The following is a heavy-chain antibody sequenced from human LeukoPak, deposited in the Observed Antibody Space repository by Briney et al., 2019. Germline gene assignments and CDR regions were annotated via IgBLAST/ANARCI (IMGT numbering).Heavy chain of an antibody. CDR1: GFTVSSSY. J-gene: IGHJ4*02. CDR2: IYSGGST. Sequence: GGSLRLSCAASGFTVSSSYMTWVRQPPGKGLAWVAVIYSGGSTHYADSVKGRFAISRDNSENTLYLQMNSLRAEDTAVYYCARARVGVAGFFDYWGQGTLVTVSS. CDR3: ARARVGVAGFFDY. V-gene: IGHV3-53*01. D-gene: IGHD1-26*01.